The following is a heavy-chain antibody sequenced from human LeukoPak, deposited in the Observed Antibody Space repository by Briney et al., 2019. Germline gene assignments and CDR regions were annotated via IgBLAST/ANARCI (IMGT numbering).Heavy chain of an antibody. CDR2: IIPILGIA. CDR3: ARGPYCGGDCYFEYYFDY. CDR1: GGTFSSYA. Sequence: GASVRVSCKASGGTFSSYAISGVRQAPGQGLEWMGRIIPILGIANYAQKFQGRVTITADKSTSTAYMELSSLRSEDTAVYYCARGPYCGGDCYFEYYFDYWGQGTLVTVSS. V-gene: IGHV1-69*04. J-gene: IGHJ4*02. D-gene: IGHD2-21*02.